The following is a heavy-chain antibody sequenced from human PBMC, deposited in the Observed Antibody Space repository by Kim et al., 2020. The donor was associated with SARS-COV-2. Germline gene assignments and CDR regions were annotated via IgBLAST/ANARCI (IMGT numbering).Heavy chain of an antibody. CDR2: IDPSDSDA. Sequence: GESLKISCKGSGYSFTSYWIGWVRQVPGEGLEWMGIIDPSDSDARYSPSFQGQVTISADKSISIAYLQWSSLKASDNAIYYCARHVRGANAPFLDSWGQG. D-gene: IGHD3-10*02. CDR3: ARHVRGANAPFLDS. V-gene: IGHV5-51*01. CDR1: GYSFTSYW. J-gene: IGHJ5*01.